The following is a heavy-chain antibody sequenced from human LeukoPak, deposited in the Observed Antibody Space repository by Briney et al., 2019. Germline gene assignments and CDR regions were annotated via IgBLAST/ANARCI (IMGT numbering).Heavy chain of an antibody. D-gene: IGHD5-18*01. J-gene: IGHJ4*02. CDR1: GGSMSSYY. Sequence: SETLPLTCTVSGGSMSSYYWSWIRQPPGKGLEWIGYIYYSGSTNYNPSLKTRGTISVDTSKNQFSLKLSSVTAADTAVYYCARHLRGYSYGPLDSWGQGTLVTVSS. V-gene: IGHV4-59*08. CDR2: IYYSGST. CDR3: ARHLRGYSYGPLDS.